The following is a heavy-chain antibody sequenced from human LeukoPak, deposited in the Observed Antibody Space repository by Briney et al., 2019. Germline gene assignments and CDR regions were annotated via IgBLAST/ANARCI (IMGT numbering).Heavy chain of an antibody. Sequence: PSETLSLTCAVYGGSFSGYYWSWLRQPPGKGLEWIGEINHSGSTNSNPSLKSRVTISADKSKNQFSLKLSSVTAADTAVYYCVRSLWNSNWFDPWGQGTLVTVSS. CDR2: INHSGST. D-gene: IGHD1-7*01. CDR1: GGSFSGYY. CDR3: VRSLWNSNWFDP. V-gene: IGHV4-34*01. J-gene: IGHJ5*02.